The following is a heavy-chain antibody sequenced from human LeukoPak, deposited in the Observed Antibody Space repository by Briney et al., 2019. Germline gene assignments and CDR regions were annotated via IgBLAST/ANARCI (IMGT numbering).Heavy chain of an antibody. CDR2: ISSSGSTI. CDR3: ARDSLYDCSSTSCYDY. Sequence: GGSLRLSCGASGFTFSSSEMNWVRQAPGKGLEWVSYISSSGSTIYYADSVKGRFTISRDNAKNSLYLQVNSLRAEDTAVYYCARDSLYDCSSTSCYDYWGQGTLVTVSS. CDR1: GFTFSSSE. V-gene: IGHV3-48*03. J-gene: IGHJ4*02. D-gene: IGHD2-2*01.